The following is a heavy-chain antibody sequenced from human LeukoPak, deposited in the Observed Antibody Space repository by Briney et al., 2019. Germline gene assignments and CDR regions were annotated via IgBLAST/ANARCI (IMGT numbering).Heavy chain of an antibody. CDR1: GYTFTGYY. CDR2: INPNCGGT. D-gene: IGHD6-13*01. V-gene: IGHV1-2*02. J-gene: IGHJ5*02. Sequence: ASVKVSCKASGYTFTGYYMHWVRQAPGQGLEWMGWINPNCGGTNYAQKFQGRVTMTRDTSISTAYMELSRLRSDDTAVYYCAREGVAAAVPGNWFDPWGQGTLVTVSS. CDR3: AREGVAAAVPGNWFDP.